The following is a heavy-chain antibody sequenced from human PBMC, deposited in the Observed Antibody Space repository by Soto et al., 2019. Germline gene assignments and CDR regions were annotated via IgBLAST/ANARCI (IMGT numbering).Heavy chain of an antibody. D-gene: IGHD3-10*01. CDR2: IYYSGST. CDR1: GGSISSYY. Sequence: SETLSLTCTVSGGSISSYYWSWIRQPPGKGLEWIGYIYYSGSTNYNPSLKSRVTISVDTSKNQFSLKLSSVTAADTAVYYCARDIRGSRGAFDIWGQGTMVTVSS. V-gene: IGHV4-59*01. J-gene: IGHJ3*02. CDR3: ARDIRGSRGAFDI.